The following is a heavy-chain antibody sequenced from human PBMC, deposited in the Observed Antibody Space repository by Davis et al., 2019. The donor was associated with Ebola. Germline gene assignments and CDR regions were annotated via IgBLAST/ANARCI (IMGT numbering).Heavy chain of an antibody. V-gene: IGHV1-69*13. J-gene: IGHJ6*02. CDR2: IIPIFGTA. CDR3: ARVEGGSYYYYYYYGMDV. CDR1: GYTFTSYD. D-gene: IGHD1-26*01. Sequence: SVKVSCKASGYTFTSYDINWVRQATGQGLEWMGGIIPIFGTANYAQKFQGRVTITADESTSTAYMELSSLRSEDTAVYYCARVEGGSYYYYYYYGMDVWGQGTTVTVSS.